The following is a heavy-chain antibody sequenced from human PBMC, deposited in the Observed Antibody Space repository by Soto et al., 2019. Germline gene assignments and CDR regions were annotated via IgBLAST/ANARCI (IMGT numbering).Heavy chain of an antibody. CDR2: ISGGSSSI. CDR1: EFTFSSSA. CDR3: AQGGVSNFRIYY. D-gene: IGHD3-3*01. J-gene: IGHJ4*02. V-gene: IGHV3-23*01. Sequence: VQLLESGGGLVQPGGSLRLSCAASEFTFSSSAMTWVRQAPAKGLEWISAISGGSSSIFYADSVKGRFTVSRDNSKNTLYLQMNSLRAEDTAVYYCAQGGVSNFRIYYWGQGTLVIVSS.